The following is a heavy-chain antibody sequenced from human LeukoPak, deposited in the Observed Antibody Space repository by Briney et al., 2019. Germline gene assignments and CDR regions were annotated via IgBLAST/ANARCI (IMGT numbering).Heavy chain of an antibody. Sequence: GSLRLSCAASGFTFSSYSMNWVRQAPGKGLEWIGSIYYSGSTYYNPSLKSRVTISADTSKNQFSLKLSSVTAADTAIYYCARIDSRSSGDYWGQGNLVTVSS. J-gene: IGHJ4*02. CDR3: ARIDSRSSGDY. CDR2: IYYSGST. CDR1: GFTFSSYSMN. V-gene: IGHV4-59*05. D-gene: IGHD6-6*01.